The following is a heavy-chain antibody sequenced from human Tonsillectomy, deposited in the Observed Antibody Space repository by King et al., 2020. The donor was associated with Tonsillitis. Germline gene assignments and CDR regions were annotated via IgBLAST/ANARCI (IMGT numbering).Heavy chain of an antibody. J-gene: IGHJ3*02. CDR2: IKTKTDGGTA. D-gene: IGHD1-1*01. V-gene: IGHV3-15*01. CDR1: GFTFSDAW. Sequence: VESGGGLVKPGGSLRLSCAASGFTFSDAWMSWVRQAPGKGLEWVGRIKTKTDGGTADYAAPVKGRFSISRDDSKNRLYLQMISLKTEDTAVYYCFTTTKDPICGPETRVTVSS. CDR3: FTTTKDPI.